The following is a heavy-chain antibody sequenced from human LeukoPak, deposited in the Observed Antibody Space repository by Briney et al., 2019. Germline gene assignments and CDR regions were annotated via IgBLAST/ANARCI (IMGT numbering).Heavy chain of an antibody. Sequence: GGSLRLSCAASGFAFSGSGLHWVRPASGKGLEWVGRIRSRANNYAAAYAASVRGRFTVSRDDSKNTAYLQMNSLKSEDTAVYYCTRPYSSGGKGPLWGQGTLVTVSS. D-gene: IGHD6-19*01. CDR2: IRSRANNYAA. J-gene: IGHJ4*02. CDR3: TRPYSSGGKGPL. V-gene: IGHV3-73*01. CDR1: GFAFSGSG.